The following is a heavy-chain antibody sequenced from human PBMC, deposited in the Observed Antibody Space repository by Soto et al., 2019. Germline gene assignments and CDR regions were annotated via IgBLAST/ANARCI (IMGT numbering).Heavy chain of an antibody. CDR3: ARFHSSGYHDAFDI. CDR1: GGTFSSYT. D-gene: IGHD3-22*01. Sequence: SVKVSCKASGGTFSSYTISWVRQAPGQGLEWMGRIIPILGIANYAQKFQGRVTITADKSTSTAYMELSSLRSEDTAVYYCARFHSSGYHDAFDIWGQGTMVTVSS. V-gene: IGHV1-69*02. J-gene: IGHJ3*02. CDR2: IIPILGIA.